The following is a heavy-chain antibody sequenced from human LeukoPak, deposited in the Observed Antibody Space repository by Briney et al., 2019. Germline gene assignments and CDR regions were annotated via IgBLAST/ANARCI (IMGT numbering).Heavy chain of an antibody. J-gene: IGHJ6*04. V-gene: IGHV3-48*03. CDR3: AELGITMIGGV. Sequence: GGSLRLSCAASGFTFSSYAMSWVRQAPGKGLEWVPYISSSGSTIYYADSVKGRFTISRDNAKNSLYLQMNSLRAEDTAVYYCAELGITMIGGVWGKGTTVTISS. D-gene: IGHD3-10*02. CDR2: ISSSGSTI. CDR1: GFTFSSYA.